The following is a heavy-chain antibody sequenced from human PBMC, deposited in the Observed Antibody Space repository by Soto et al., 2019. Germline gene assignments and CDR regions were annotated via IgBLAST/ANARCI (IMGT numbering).Heavy chain of an antibody. V-gene: IGHV1-18*01. CDR1: GYTFTSDG. J-gene: IGHJ1*01. CDR3: ARGGEGFDVFDL. CDR2: ISGDTGDT. Sequence: GASVKVSCKASGYTFTSDGINWVRQAPGQGLEWMGWISGDTGDTTYAQKFQGRVTITTDTSTSTAYMDMKSLMSDDTAVYYCARGGEGFDVFDLRGQGTLVTVSS. D-gene: IGHD3-10*01.